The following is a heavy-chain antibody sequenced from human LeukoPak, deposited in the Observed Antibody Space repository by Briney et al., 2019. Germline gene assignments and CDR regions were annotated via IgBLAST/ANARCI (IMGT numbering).Heavy chain of an antibody. D-gene: IGHD6-19*01. Sequence: PGGSLRLSCAASRFTFSSYAMSWVRQAPGKGLEWVSAISGSGGSTYYADSVKGRFTISKDNSKNTLYLQMNSLRAEDTAVYYCAKVGYSSGWFRGNYYFDYWGQGTLVTVSS. CDR3: AKVGYSSGWFRGNYYFDY. CDR2: ISGSGGST. J-gene: IGHJ4*02. V-gene: IGHV3-23*01. CDR1: RFTFSSYA.